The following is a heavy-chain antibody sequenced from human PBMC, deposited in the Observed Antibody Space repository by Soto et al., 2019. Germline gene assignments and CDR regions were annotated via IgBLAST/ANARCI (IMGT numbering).Heavy chain of an antibody. Sequence: SETLSLTCTVSGGSVNSGSYYWSWIRQPPGMGLEWIGYIYYSRSTNYNPSLKSRVTISVDTSKNTLYLQMNSLRAEDTAVYYCANAIVVVPYWGQGTLVTVSS. CDR2: IYYSRST. D-gene: IGHD2-2*01. CDR1: GGSVNSGSYY. CDR3: ANAIVVVPY. J-gene: IGHJ4*02. V-gene: IGHV4-61*01.